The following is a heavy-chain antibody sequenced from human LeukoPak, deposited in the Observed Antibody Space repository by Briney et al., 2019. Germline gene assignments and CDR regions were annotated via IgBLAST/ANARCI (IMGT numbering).Heavy chain of an antibody. CDR2: LNGGRT. J-gene: IGHJ4*02. CDR3: VKEVTGYGYFDY. Sequence: GGSLRLSCVASGFTFSNYAMSWVRQAPGKGLEWIAALNGGRTFFQDSVRGQFTISRDNSKNTLYLQLNSLRGDDTAVYYCVKEVTGYGYFDYWGRGTLVTVSS. CDR1: GFTFSNYA. V-gene: IGHV3-23*01. D-gene: IGHD2-2*03.